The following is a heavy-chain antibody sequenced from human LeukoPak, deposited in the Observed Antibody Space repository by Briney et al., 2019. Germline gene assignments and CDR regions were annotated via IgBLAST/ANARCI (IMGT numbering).Heavy chain of an antibody. V-gene: IGHV3-21*01. Sequence: PGGSLRLSCAASGFTFSSYSMNWVRQAPGKGLEWVSSISSSSSNYIYYADSVKGRFTISRDNSKNTVYLQMNSLRAEDTAVYYCARDTYTYYMDVWGKGTTVTISS. CDR2: ISSSSSNYI. CDR1: GFTFSSYS. CDR3: ARDTYTYYMDV. D-gene: IGHD2-2*02. J-gene: IGHJ6*03.